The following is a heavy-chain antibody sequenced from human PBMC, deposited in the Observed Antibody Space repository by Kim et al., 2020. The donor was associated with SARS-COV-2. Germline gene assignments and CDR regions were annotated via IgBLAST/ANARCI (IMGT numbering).Heavy chain of an antibody. CDR3: AKDRNYIVVVPAASPIYFDY. J-gene: IGHJ4*02. CDR1: GFTFSSYG. D-gene: IGHD2-2*01. Sequence: GGSLRLSCPASGFTFSSYGMHWVRQAPGKGLEWVAVISYDGSNKYYAESVKGRFTISRDNSKNTLYLQVNSLRAEDTAVYYCAKDRNYIVVVPAASPIYFDYWGQGTLVTVSS. V-gene: IGHV3-30*18. CDR2: ISYDGSNK.